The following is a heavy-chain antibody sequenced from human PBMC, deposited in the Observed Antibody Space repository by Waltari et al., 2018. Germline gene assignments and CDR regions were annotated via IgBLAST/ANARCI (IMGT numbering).Heavy chain of an antibody. CDR2: IYHSGST. V-gene: IGHV4-38-2*01. CDR1: GYSISSGYY. CDR3: AMHRLGELTDY. D-gene: IGHD3-16*01. J-gene: IGHJ4*02. Sequence: QVQLQESGPGLVKPSETLSLTCAVSGYSISSGYYWGWIRQPPGKGLEWIGSIYHSGSTYYNPSLKSRVTISVDTSKNQFSLKLSSVTAADTAVYYCAMHRLGELTDYWGQGTLVTVSS.